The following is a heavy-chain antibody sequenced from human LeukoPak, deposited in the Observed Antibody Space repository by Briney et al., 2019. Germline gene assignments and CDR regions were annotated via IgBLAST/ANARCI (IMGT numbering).Heavy chain of an antibody. J-gene: IGHJ4*02. CDR2: IGLDGSQQ. V-gene: IGHV3-7*01. Sequence: GGSLRLSCAASGFAFSGYWMSRVRQAPGKGLEWVASIGLDGSQQKYADSVKGRFTISRDNAKNSLFLQMIGLRAEDTAVYYCGGEPRMLAYWGQGTLVTVSS. CDR3: GGEPRMLAY. D-gene: IGHD3-10*02. CDR1: GFAFSGYW.